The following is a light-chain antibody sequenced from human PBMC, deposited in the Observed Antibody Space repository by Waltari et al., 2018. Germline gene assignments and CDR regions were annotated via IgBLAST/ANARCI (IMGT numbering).Light chain of an antibody. Sequence: SYVLTQPPSVSVAPGKTATISCGGNNIGSKSVHWYQQKSGQAPVLVIYYDSERPSGIPERISGYNSGDTATLTISRVEAGDEASYYCQVWDSESDHVVYGGGTKLTVL. V-gene: IGLV3-21*04. J-gene: IGLJ2*01. CDR1: NIGSKS. CDR3: QVWDSESDHVV. CDR2: YDS.